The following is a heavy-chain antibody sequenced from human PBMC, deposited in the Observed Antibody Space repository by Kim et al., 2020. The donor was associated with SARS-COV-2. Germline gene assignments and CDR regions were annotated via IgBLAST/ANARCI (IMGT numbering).Heavy chain of an antibody. CDR1: GFTFSSYW. D-gene: IGHD3-10*01. CDR3: ARDQSVGTMFRGYFDY. CDR2: IKQDGSEK. Sequence: GGSLRLSCAASGFTFSSYWMSWVRQAPGKGLEWVANIKQDGSEKYYVDSVKGRFTISRDNAKNSLYLQMNSLRAEDTAVYYCARDQSVGTMFRGYFDYWGQGTLVTVSS. J-gene: IGHJ4*01. V-gene: IGHV3-7*01.